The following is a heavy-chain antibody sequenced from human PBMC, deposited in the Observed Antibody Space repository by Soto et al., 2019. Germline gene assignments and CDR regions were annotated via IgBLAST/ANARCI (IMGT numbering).Heavy chain of an antibody. CDR3: ARHLTGDPQREFDF. D-gene: IGHD7-27*01. J-gene: IGHJ4*02. Sequence: QVQLQESGPGLVKPSETLSLTCTVSGGSISNYYWSWIRQPPGKGLEWIGYIYYSGSTNYNPSLTNRVTISVDTSKNQFSLKLNSVTAADTALYYCARHLTGDPQREFDFWGQGTLVTVSS. CDR2: IYYSGST. V-gene: IGHV4-59*08. CDR1: GGSISNYY.